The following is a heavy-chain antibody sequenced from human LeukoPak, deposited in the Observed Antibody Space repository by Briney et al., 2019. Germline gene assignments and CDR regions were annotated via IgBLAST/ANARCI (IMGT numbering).Heavy chain of an antibody. D-gene: IGHD3-22*01. Sequence: GGSLRLSCAASGFTHSSYEMNWVRQAPGKGLEWVSYISSTGSTIYYADSVKGRFTISRDNAKNSLSLQMNSLRAEDTAVYYCAGSAYYRDFDYWGQGTLVTVSS. CDR1: GFTHSSYE. V-gene: IGHV3-48*03. J-gene: IGHJ4*02. CDR2: ISSTGSTI. CDR3: AGSAYYRDFDY.